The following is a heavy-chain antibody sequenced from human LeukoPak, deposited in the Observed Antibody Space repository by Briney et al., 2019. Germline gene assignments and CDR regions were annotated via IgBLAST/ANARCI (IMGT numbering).Heavy chain of an antibody. Sequence: GSSVKVSCKASGGTFSSYAISWVRQAPGQGLEWMGRIIPILGIANYAQKFQGRVTITTDESTSTAYMELSSLRSEDTAVYYCARDWGGREYYDFWTVANWFDPWGQGTLVTVSS. V-gene: IGHV1-69*04. D-gene: IGHD3-3*01. J-gene: IGHJ5*02. CDR2: IIPILGIA. CDR3: ARDWGGREYYDFWTVANWFDP. CDR1: GGTFSSYA.